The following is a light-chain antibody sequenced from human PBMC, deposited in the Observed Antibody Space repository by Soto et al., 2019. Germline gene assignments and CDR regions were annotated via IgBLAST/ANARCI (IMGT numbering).Light chain of an antibody. CDR3: QQYGSSPVT. Sequence: DIVLTQSPGTLSLSPGERATLSCRASQSVTSSHLAWYQQKPGQPPRLLIYGASSRATGIPDRFSGSGSATDFSLTISRLEPEDCAVYYCQQYGSSPVTFGQGTRLDIK. J-gene: IGKJ5*01. V-gene: IGKV3-20*01. CDR1: QSVTSSH. CDR2: GAS.